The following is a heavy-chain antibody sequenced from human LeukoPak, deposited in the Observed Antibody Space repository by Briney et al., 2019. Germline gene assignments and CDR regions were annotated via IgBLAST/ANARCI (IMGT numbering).Heavy chain of an antibody. CDR3: AKEVKPYSSGPNYFDY. D-gene: IGHD6-19*01. CDR1: GFTFSNYG. J-gene: IGHJ4*02. Sequence: GGSLRLSCAASGFTFSNYGMNWVRQAPGKGLEWLSGISPRGGGTYYADSVKGRFTISRDNSKNTLYLQMNSLRAEDTAVYYCAKEVKPYSSGPNYFDYWGQGTLVTVSS. CDR2: ISPRGGGT. V-gene: IGHV3-23*01.